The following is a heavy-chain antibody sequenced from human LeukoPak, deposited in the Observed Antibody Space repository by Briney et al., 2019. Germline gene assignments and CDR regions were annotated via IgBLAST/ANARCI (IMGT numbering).Heavy chain of an antibody. D-gene: IGHD6-13*01. Sequence: ASVKVSCKASGYTFTSYYMHWVRQAPGQGLEWMGIINPSGGSTSYAQKFQGRVTTTRDTSTSTAYMELRSLRSDDTAVYYCARDRNSGSAYSSSRYRRGYYYGMDVWGQGTTVTVSS. J-gene: IGHJ6*02. CDR1: GYTFTSYY. CDR2: INPSGGST. CDR3: ARDRNSGSAYSSSRYRRGYYYGMDV. V-gene: IGHV1-46*01.